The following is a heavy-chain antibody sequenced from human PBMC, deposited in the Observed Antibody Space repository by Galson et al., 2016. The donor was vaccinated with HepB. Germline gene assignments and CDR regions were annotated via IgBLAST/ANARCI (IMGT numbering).Heavy chain of an antibody. D-gene: IGHD6-13*01. CDR3: ARDPNAAATGTWG. CDR2: IYSGGAT. V-gene: IGHV3-53*01. Sequence: SLRLSCAASGISVSNNYMIWVRQAPGKGLEWVSSIYSGGATHYADSVKGRFTISRDGSKNTLYLQMNSLRAEDTAVYFCARDPNAAATGTWGWGQGTLVTVSS. J-gene: IGHJ4*02. CDR1: GISVSNNY.